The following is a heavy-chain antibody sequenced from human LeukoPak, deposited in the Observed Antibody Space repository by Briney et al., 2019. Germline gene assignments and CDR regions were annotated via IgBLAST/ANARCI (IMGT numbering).Heavy chain of an antibody. V-gene: IGHV3-23*01. CDR1: GFTFSTYV. Sequence: AESLRLSCAASGFTFSTYVMSWVPQAPGKGQEWVSAISGSGGSTYYADSVKGRYTISRDNSTNTLYLQLNSLGADDTAVYYCAKGNWRYFDYWGQGTLVTVSS. CDR2: ISGSGGST. CDR3: AKGNWRYFDY. D-gene: IGHD1-1*01. J-gene: IGHJ4*02.